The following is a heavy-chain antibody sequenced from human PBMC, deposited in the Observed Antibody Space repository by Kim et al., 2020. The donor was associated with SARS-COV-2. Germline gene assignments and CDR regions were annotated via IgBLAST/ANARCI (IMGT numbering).Heavy chain of an antibody. CDR1: GYTFTGYY. J-gene: IGHJ5*02. D-gene: IGHD3-9*01. CDR3: ARVRIQAYDILTGSFWFDP. V-gene: IGHV1-2*06. Sequence: ASVKVSCKASGYTFTGYYMHWVRQAPGQGLEWMGRINPNSGGTNYAQKFQGRVTMTRDTSISTAYMELSRLRSDDTAVYYCARVRIQAYDILTGSFWFDPWGQGTLVTVSS. CDR2: INPNSGGT.